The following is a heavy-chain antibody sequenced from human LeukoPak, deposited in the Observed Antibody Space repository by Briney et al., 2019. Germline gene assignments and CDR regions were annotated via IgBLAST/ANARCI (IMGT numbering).Heavy chain of an antibody. CDR2: ISASGGST. Sequence: GGSLRLSCAASGFTFSSFATSWVRQAPGKGLEWVSGISASGGSTYYADSVKGRFTISRDNSKSTLSLQLNSLRAEDTAVYYCTKDSSVPFGITDWGQGTLVTVSS. CDR1: GFTFSSFA. V-gene: IGHV3-23*01. D-gene: IGHD5/OR15-5a*01. J-gene: IGHJ4*02. CDR3: TKDSSVPFGITD.